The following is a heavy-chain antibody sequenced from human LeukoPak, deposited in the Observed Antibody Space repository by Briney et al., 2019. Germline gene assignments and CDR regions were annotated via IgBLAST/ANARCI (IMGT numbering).Heavy chain of an antibody. CDR1: GFAFSSYY. Sequence: GGSLILSCAASGFAFSSYYMNWVRQAPGKGLEWVANIKPDGSEENYVDSVRGRFTISRDNAKNSLYLQMNSLRADDTALYYCVRGHYADYTSQGTLVTVSS. CDR3: VRGHYADY. J-gene: IGHJ4*02. V-gene: IGHV3-7*01. CDR2: IKPDGSEE.